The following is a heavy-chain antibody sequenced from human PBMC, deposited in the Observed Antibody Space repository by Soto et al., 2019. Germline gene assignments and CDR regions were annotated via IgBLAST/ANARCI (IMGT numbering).Heavy chain of an antibody. CDR1: GFTFSSYG. D-gene: IGHD1-26*01. J-gene: IGHJ6*02. CDR2: ISYDGSNK. CDR3: AKDQNSSWQWEGYYGMDV. V-gene: IGHV3-30*18. Sequence: GGSLRLSCAASGFTFSSYGMHWVRQAPGKGLEWVAVISYDGSNKYYADSVKGRFTISRDNSNNTLYLQMNSLIAEDTAVYYCAKDQNSSWQWEGYYGMDVWGQGTTVTVSS.